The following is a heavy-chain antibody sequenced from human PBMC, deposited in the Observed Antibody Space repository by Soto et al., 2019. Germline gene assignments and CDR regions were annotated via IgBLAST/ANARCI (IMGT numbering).Heavy chain of an antibody. CDR3: ARDQWLKVPAVVGDKFDS. V-gene: IGHV1-18*04. CDR1: GYDFIGHG. CDR2: SNSYNGDT. Sequence: ASVKVSCKASGYDFIGHGISWVRQARGRGLEWMGWSNSYNGDTKYARKYQDRITLTKDKSTRTVYMELTSLRSDDTAVYYCARDQWLKVPAVVGDKFDSWGQGTLVTVSS. J-gene: IGHJ5*01. D-gene: IGHD6-19*01.